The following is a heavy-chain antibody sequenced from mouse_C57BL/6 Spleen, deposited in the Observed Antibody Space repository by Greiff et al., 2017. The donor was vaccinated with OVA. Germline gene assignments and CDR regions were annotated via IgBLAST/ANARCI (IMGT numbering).Heavy chain of an antibody. CDR3: ERWAEDTKCAREY. D-gene: IGHD3-3*01. CDR1: GYAFSSSW. Sequence: VNVVESGPELVKPGASVKISCKASGYAFSSSWMNWVKQRPGKGLEWIGRIYPGDGDTNYNGKFKGKATLTADKSSSTAYMQLSSLTSEDSAVYFCERWAEDTKCAREYWCKETSDTVS. CDR2: IYPGDGDT. V-gene: IGHV1-82*01. J-gene: IGHJ4*01.